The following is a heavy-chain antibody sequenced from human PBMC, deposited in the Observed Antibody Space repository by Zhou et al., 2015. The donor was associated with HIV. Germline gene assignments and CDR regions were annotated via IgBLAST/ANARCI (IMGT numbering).Heavy chain of an antibody. V-gene: IGHV1-69*01. CDR2: IIPIFGTA. Sequence: QVQLVQSGAEVKKPGSSVKVSCKASGGTFSSYAISWVRQAPGQGLEWMGGIIPIFGTANYAQKFQGRVTITADESTSTAYMELSSLRSEDTAVYYCARSYGSGRAWESVLGMDVWGQGTTVTVSS. CDR1: GGTFSSYA. CDR3: ARSYGSGRAWESVLGMDV. J-gene: IGHJ6*02. D-gene: IGHD3-10*01.